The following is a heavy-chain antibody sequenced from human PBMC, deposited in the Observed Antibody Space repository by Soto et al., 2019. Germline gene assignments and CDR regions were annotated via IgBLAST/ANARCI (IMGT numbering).Heavy chain of an antibody. CDR2: IKSKTDGGTA. CDR1: GFNLSHPW. J-gene: IGHJ4*02. Sequence: PGGSLRLSCVASGFNLSHPWMTWVRQAAGKGLEWVGRIKSKTDGGTADYAAPVKGGATISRDDSKNTVYLQMNSLKTEDTAVYYCTTGIHYDILTGYHNVAYWGQGALVTVSS. D-gene: IGHD3-9*01. CDR3: TTGIHYDILTGYHNVAY. V-gene: IGHV3-15*01.